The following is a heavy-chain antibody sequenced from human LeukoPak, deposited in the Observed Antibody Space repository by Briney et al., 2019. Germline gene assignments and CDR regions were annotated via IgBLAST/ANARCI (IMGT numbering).Heavy chain of an antibody. Sequence: PGGSLRLSCAASGFTFSTYNINWVRQAPGKGLEWVPSISSSSNYIYYADSVKGRFTISRDNAKNSLFLQMNLLRAEDTAVYYCARVHQGYFDYWGQGTLVTVSS. J-gene: IGHJ4*02. V-gene: IGHV3-21*01. CDR1: GFTFSTYN. CDR3: ARVHQGYFDY. CDR2: ISSSSNYI.